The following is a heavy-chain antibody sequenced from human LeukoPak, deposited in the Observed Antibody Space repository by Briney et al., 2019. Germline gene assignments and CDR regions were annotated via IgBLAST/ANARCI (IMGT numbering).Heavy chain of an antibody. CDR2: INPDGSDT. D-gene: IGHD2-2*01. J-gene: IGHJ4*02. CDR3: VRWGVDAAIDY. CDR1: EFTFISYW. V-gene: IGHV3-7*01. Sequence: PGGSLRLSCEASEFTFISYWMGWVRQAPGKGLEWVANINPDGSDTYYVDSVKGRFTISRDNAKKSMFLQMNSLRAEDTAVYYCVRWGVDAAIDYWGQGTLGTVSS.